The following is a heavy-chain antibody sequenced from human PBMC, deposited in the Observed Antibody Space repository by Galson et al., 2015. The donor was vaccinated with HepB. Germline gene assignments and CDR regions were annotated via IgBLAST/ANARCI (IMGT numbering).Heavy chain of an antibody. CDR3: AQRNYDFWSGYYL. CDR2: MNPNSGNT. J-gene: IGHJ4*02. CDR1: GYTFTSYD. V-gene: IGHV1-8*01. Sequence: SVKVSCKASGYTFTSYDINWVRQATGQGLEWMGWMNPNSGNTGYAQKFQGRVTMTRNTSISTAYMELSSLRSEDTAVYYCAQRNYDFWSGYYLWGQGTLVTVSS. D-gene: IGHD3-3*01.